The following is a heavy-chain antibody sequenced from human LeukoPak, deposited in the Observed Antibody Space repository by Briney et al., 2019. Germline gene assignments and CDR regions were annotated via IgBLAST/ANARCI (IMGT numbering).Heavy chain of an antibody. V-gene: IGHV4-34*01. D-gene: IGHD4/OR15-4a*01. Sequence: SETLSLTCAVYGGSFSGYYWSWIRQPPGKGLEWIGETNHSGSTNYNPSLKSRVTISVDKSKNQFSLKLSSVTAADTAVYYCARFKSGLNNWFDPWGQGTLVTVSS. CDR1: GGSFSGYY. CDR2: TNHSGST. CDR3: ARFKSGLNNWFDP. J-gene: IGHJ5*02.